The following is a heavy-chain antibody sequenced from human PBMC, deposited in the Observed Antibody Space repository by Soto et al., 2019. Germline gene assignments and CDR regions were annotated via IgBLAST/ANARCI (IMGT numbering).Heavy chain of an antibody. V-gene: IGHV3-23*01. J-gene: IGHJ4*02. D-gene: IGHD3-16*02. CDR2: IGDSGDTT. CDR3: AKVPAPYRYYFDY. Sequence: GGPLRLCCATSGFTFSTYVMAWVRQAPGKGLEWVSMIGDSGDTTYYADSVKGRFTISRDNSKNTVFLQMTSLTAEDTGIYFCAKVPAPYRYYFDYWGQGTLVTVSS. CDR1: GFTFSTYV.